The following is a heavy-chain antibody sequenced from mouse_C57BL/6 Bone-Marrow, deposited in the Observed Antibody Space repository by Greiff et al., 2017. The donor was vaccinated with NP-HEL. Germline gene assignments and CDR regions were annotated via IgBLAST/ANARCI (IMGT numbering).Heavy chain of an antibody. D-gene: IGHD2-4*01. CDR3: ARVGLRKNWYFDV. Sequence: QVQLQQPGAELVKPGASVKLSCTASGYTFTSYWMHWVKQSPGQGLEWIGMIHRNSGSTNYTETFKSRTTLTVDKTSSTAYLQLSSLTSEDSAVYYGARVGLRKNWYFDVWGTGTTVTVSS. J-gene: IGHJ1*03. CDR2: IHRNSGST. CDR1: GYTFTSYW. V-gene: IGHV1-64*01.